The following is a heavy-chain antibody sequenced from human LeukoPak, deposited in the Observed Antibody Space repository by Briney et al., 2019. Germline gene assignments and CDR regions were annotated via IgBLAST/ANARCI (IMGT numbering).Heavy chain of an antibody. D-gene: IGHD3-10*01. V-gene: IGHV1-18*01. J-gene: IGHJ5*02. CDR3: ARDVIVLLWFGRGGWFDP. Sequence: GASVKVSCKASGYTFTSYGISWVRQAPGQGLEWMGWISAYNGNTNYAQKLQGRVTMTTDTSTSTAYMELRSLRSDDTAVYYCARDVIVLLWFGRGGWFDPWGQGTLVTVSS. CDR2: ISAYNGNT. CDR1: GYTFTSYG.